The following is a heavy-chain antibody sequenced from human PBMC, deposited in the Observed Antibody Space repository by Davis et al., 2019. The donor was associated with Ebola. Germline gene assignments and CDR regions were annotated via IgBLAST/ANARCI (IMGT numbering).Heavy chain of an antibody. Sequence: SVKVSCKASGGTFSSYAISWVRQAPGQGLEWMGGIIPIFGTANYAQKFQGRVTITADESTSTAYMELSSLRSEDTAVYYCARGRSGSYYEIDYWGQGTLVTVSS. J-gene: IGHJ4*02. CDR1: GGTFSSYA. CDR2: IIPIFGTA. CDR3: ARGRSGSYYEIDY. D-gene: IGHD1-26*01. V-gene: IGHV1-69*13.